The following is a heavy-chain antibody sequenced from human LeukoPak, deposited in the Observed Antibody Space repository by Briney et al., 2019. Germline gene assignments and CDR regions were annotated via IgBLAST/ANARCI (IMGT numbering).Heavy chain of an antibody. CDR1: GFTFSTYW. D-gene: IGHD3-16*01. V-gene: IGHV3-7*04. CDR2: VKQDGSRK. J-gene: IGHJ3*02. CDR3: ARDWGDESRGQFDAFDI. Sequence: PGGSLRLSCAASGFTFSTYWMDWVRQAPGKGLEWVANVKQDGSRKYYVDSVKGRFTLSRDNARNALYLEMNSLRVEDTAVYYCARDWGDESRGQFDAFDIWGQGTRVTVSS.